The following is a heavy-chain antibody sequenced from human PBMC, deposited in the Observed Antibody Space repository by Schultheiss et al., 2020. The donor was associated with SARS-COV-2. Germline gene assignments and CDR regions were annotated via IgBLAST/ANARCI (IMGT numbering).Heavy chain of an antibody. V-gene: IGHV4-59*01. J-gene: IGHJ4*02. D-gene: IGHD2-15*01. CDR1: GGSISSYY. Sequence: GSLRLSCTVSGGSISSYYWSWIRQPPGKGLEWIGNIYYMGSINYNPSLKSRVTISLDTSKNQFALKLSSVTAADTAVYYCAKGYASTVWGQGALVTVSS. CDR3: AKGYASTV. CDR2: IYYMGSI.